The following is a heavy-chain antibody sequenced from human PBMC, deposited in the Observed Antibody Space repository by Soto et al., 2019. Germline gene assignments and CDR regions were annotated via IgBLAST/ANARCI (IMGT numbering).Heavy chain of an antibody. CDR1: GFTFSNYG. V-gene: IGHV3-30*18. J-gene: IGHJ4*02. CDR2: ISYDGSEK. CDR3: VKDSSEGYFDY. Sequence: QVQLVESGGGVVQPGRSLRLSCAASGFTFSNYGMHWVRQAPGKGLEWVAFISYDGSEKYYADSVKGRFTISRDNSKNTLYVQMNSLSAEYTALYFCVKDSSEGYFDYWGQGTLVTVSS.